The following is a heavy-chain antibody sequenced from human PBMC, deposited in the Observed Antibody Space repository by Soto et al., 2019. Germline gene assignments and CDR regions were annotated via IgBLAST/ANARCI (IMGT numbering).Heavy chain of an antibody. D-gene: IGHD3-9*01. CDR2: IIPIFGTA. J-gene: IGHJ2*01. CDR1: GGTFSSYA. Sequence: QVQLVQSGAEVKKPGSSVKVSCKASGGTFSSYAISWVRQAPGQGLEWMGGIIPIFGTANYAQKFQGRVTITADESTSTAYMELSSLNSEDTAVYYCARDKGQYYDILTGYRYWYFDLWGRGTLVTVSS. CDR3: ARDKGQYYDILTGYRYWYFDL. V-gene: IGHV1-69*12.